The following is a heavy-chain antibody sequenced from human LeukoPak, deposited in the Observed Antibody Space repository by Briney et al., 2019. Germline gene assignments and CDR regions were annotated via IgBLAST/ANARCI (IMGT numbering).Heavy chain of an antibody. Sequence: GGSLRLSCAASGFTFSSYAMSWVRQAPGKGLEWVSAISGSGGSTYYADSVKGRFTISRDNSKNTLYLQMNSLRAEDTAVYYCAKGTYCGGDCCFYFDYWGQGTLVTVSS. J-gene: IGHJ4*02. D-gene: IGHD2-21*01. CDR3: AKGTYCGGDCCFYFDY. V-gene: IGHV3-23*01. CDR1: GFTFSSYA. CDR2: ISGSGGST.